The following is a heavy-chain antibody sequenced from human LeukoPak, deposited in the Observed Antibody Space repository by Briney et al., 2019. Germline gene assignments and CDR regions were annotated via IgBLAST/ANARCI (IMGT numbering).Heavy chain of an antibody. V-gene: IGHV3-48*03. J-gene: IGHJ3*02. D-gene: IGHD1-14*01. CDR2: ISSGGDTI. Sequence: GGSLRLSCAASGFAFSFYEMNWFRQAPGKGLEWLSYISSGGDTIFYADSVKGRFTISRDNAKNSLFLQMNSLRAEDTAVYYCARDRAGGGIWAQGTLVTVSS. CDR1: GFAFSFYE. CDR3: ARDRAGGGI.